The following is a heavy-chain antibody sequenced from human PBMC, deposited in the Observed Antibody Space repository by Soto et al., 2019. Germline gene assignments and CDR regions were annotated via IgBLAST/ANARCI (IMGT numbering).Heavy chain of an antibody. CDR3: ARDFQDIVVVVAATQRHAFDI. Sequence: GGSLRLSCAASGFTFSSYAMSWVRQAPGKGLEWVAVIWYDGSNKYYADSVKGRFTISRDNSKNTLYLQMNSLRAEDTAVYYCARDFQDIVVVVAATQRHAFDIWGQGTMVTVSS. CDR2: IWYDGSNK. V-gene: IGHV3-33*08. J-gene: IGHJ3*02. CDR1: GFTFSSYA. D-gene: IGHD2-15*01.